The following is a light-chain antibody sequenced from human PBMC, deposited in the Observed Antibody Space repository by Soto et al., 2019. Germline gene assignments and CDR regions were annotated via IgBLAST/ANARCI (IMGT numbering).Light chain of an antibody. J-gene: IGKJ2*01. CDR2: KAS. Sequence: DIQMTQSPSTLSASVGDRVTITCRASQSVSTSLACYQHKPGKAPKLLNSKASSLESGVPPRFSRSGFGTEITLTISSLQPDDSATYYCQQYNHYSSFGQGPKLELK. CDR3: QQYNHYSS. CDR1: QSVSTS. V-gene: IGKV1-5*03.